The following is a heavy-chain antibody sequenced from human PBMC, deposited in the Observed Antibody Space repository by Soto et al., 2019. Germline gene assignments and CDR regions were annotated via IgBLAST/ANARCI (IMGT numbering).Heavy chain of an antibody. CDR3: ARAPTVNYYFDQ. V-gene: IGHV1-46*01. Sequence: QVQLVQSGAEVKKPGASVKVSCKASGYTFTSYYIHWVRQAPGQGLAWMGIINPGSGTTSYAQKFQGRVTMTRDTSTSTVYMELSSLRSEDTAVYYCARAPTVNYYFDQWGQGTLVTVSS. D-gene: IGHD4-17*01. CDR1: GYTFTSYY. CDR2: INPGSGTT. J-gene: IGHJ4*02.